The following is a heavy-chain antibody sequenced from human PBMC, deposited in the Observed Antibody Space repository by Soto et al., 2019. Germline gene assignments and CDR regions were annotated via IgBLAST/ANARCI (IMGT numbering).Heavy chain of an antibody. Sequence: GESLKISCKGSGYSFTSYWIGWVRQMPGKGLEWMGIIYPGDSDTRYSPSFQGQVTISADKSISTAYLQWSSLKASDTAMYYCARGIGYCTNGVRYTRGRNWFDPWGQGTLVTVSS. CDR1: GYSFTSYW. CDR2: IYPGDSDT. J-gene: IGHJ5*02. D-gene: IGHD2-8*01. V-gene: IGHV5-51*01. CDR3: ARGIGYCTNGVRYTRGRNWFDP.